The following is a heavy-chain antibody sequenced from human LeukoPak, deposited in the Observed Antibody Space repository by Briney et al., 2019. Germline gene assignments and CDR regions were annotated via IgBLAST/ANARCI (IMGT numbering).Heavy chain of an antibody. CDR2: INHSGST. CDR3: ASTSYDSKRHYFDY. D-gene: IGHD3-22*01. J-gene: IGHJ4*02. CDR1: GGSISSYY. V-gene: IGHV4-34*01. Sequence: SETLSLTCTVSGGSISSYYWSWIRQPPGKGVEWIGEINHSGSTNYNPSLKSRVTISVDTSKNQFSLKLSSVTAADTAVYYCASTSYDSKRHYFDYWGQGTLVTVSS.